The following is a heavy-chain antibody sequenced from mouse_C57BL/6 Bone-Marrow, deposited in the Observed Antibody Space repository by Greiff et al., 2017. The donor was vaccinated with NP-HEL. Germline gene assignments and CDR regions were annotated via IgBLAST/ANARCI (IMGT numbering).Heavy chain of an antibody. CDR2: IRNKANGYTT. V-gene: IGHV7-3*01. Sequence: EVKLVESGGGLVQPGGSLSLSCAASGFTFTDYYMSWVRQPPGKALEWLGFIRNKANGYTTEYSASVKGRFTISRDNSQSILYLQMNALRAEDSATYYCARYPLKEYGSSYDAMDYWGQGTSVTVSS. CDR3: ARYPLKEYGSSYDAMDY. D-gene: IGHD1-1*01. CDR1: GFTFTDYY. J-gene: IGHJ4*01.